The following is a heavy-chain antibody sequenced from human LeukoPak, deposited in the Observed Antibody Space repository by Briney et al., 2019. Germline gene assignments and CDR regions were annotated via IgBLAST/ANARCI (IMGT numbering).Heavy chain of an antibody. Sequence: TSETLSLTCTVSGGSISSYYWSWIRQPPGKGLEWIGYISYSGSTNYNPSLKSRVTISVDTSKNQFSLKLNSVTAADTAVYYCARYIWGSYPTFEDYWGQGSLVTVSS. V-gene: IGHV4-59*01. CDR3: ARYIWGSYPTFEDY. D-gene: IGHD3-16*02. CDR2: ISYSGST. CDR1: GGSISSYY. J-gene: IGHJ4*02.